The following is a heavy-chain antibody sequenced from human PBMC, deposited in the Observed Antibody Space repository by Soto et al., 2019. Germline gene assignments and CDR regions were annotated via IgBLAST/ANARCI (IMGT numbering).Heavy chain of an antibody. D-gene: IGHD1-26*01. Sequence: QVQLVQSGAEVKKPGSSVRVSCKSSGGTFSNYGINWVRQAPGQGLEWLGGIIAIFGTPNYPKKFQGRVTLTAAESTSTAYMGVSTLMSEDTAVDYCAREMGIEVGPISGYYYYGMDIWGQGTTVTVSS. CDR2: IIAIFGTP. CDR1: GGTFSNYG. J-gene: IGHJ6*02. CDR3: AREMGIEVGPISGYYYYGMDI. V-gene: IGHV1-69*12.